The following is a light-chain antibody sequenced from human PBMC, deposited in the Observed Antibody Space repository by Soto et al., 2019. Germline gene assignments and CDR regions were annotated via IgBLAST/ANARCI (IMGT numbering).Light chain of an antibody. CDR3: GQFVSATPRK. CDR1: QSASSN. J-gene: IGKJ1*01. V-gene: IGKV3-20*01. CDR2: GVS. Sequence: ASAPSVSPVEVGTLFCRPSQSASSNLAWYQQKPGQAPRLLIYGVSNRATGIQDRFSGSGSGADFILTISRLEPEDFALYYCGQFVSATPRKFGQGTKVEIK.